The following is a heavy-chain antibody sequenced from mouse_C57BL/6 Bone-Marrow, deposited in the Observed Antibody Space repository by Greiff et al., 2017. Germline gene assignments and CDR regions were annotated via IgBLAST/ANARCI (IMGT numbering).Heavy chain of an antibody. V-gene: IGHV1-54*01. J-gene: IGHJ2*01. CDR1: GYAFTNYL. CDR3: AREGSTMVRKGFDY. Sequence: QVQLKESGAELVRPGTSVKVSCKASGYAFTNYLIEWVKQRPGQGLEWIGVINPGGGGTNYNEKFKGKATLTADKSSSTAYMQLSSLTSEDSAVYFCAREGSTMVRKGFDYWGQGTTLTVSS. D-gene: IGHD2-2*01. CDR2: INPGGGGT.